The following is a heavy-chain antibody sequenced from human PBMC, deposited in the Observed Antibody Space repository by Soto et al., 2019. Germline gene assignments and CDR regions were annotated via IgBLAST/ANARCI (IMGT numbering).Heavy chain of an antibody. V-gene: IGHV1-2*02. D-gene: IGHD3-3*01. Sequence: QLHLVQSGAVVKKPGASVTVSCSASGYPVTAYYMHWVRQAPGRGLEWMGGINPATGAAKYTQTFQGRVTMTGDTSTSTVFMELSGLTSEDTAVFYWARGGGVGVAGSAAFDMWGQGTVVTVSS. CDR1: GYPVTAYY. CDR2: INPATGAA. J-gene: IGHJ3*02. CDR3: ARGGGVGVAGSAAFDM.